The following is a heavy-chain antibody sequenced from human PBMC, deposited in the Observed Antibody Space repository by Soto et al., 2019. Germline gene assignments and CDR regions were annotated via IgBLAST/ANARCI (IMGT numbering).Heavy chain of an antibody. CDR2: IYSGGRN. CDR1: GGSISSFY. CDR3: ARGSSRWDY. J-gene: IGHJ4*02. D-gene: IGHD6-13*01. V-gene: IGHV4-4*07. Sequence: WETLSLTCTVSGGSISSFYWSWIRQPAGKGLEWIGRIYSGGRNSYNPSLKSRVTMSVDTSKNQFSLRLSSVTAADTAMYYCARGSSRWDYWGQGTLVTVSS.